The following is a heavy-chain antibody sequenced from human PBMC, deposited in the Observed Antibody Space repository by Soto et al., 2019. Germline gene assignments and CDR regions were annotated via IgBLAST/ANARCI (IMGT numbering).Heavy chain of an antibody. D-gene: IGHD6-19*01. J-gene: IGHJ6*02. CDR3: AKGAVAGTPTSYYYYGMDV. CDR2: IIPIFGTV. V-gene: IGHV1-69*12. Sequence: QVQLLQSGAEVKKPGSSVRVSCEASGGTFRTYAISWVRQAPGHGLEWMGEIIPIFGTVNYAQKFQGRVTITADESTTTVYMDLRSLRSEDTAVYYCAKGAVAGTPTSYYYYGMDVWGQGTTVTVSS. CDR1: GGTFRTYA.